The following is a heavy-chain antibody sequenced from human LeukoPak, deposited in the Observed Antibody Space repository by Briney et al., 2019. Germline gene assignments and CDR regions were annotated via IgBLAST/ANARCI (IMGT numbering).Heavy chain of an antibody. Sequence: SETLSLTCTVSGGSMSSYYWSWIRQPPGKGLEWIGYVSYSGSTDYNPSLKSRLTISIDTSETQFSLKLTSVTAADTAIYYCASQGSDSGWFYFWGQGTLVTVSS. V-gene: IGHV4-59*08. J-gene: IGHJ4*02. CDR3: ASQGSDSGWFYF. D-gene: IGHD6-19*01. CDR2: VSYSGST. CDR1: GGSMSSYY.